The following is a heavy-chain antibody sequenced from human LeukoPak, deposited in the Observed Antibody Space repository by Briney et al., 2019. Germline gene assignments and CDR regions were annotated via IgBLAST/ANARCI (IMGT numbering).Heavy chain of an antibody. V-gene: IGHV1-69*13. D-gene: IGHD1-1*01. Sequence: GASVKVSCKASGGTFSSYAISWARQAPGQGLEWMGGIIPIFGTANYAQKFQGRVTITADESTSTAYMELSSLRSEDTAVYYCARDRQLGRYFDYWGQGTLVTVSS. J-gene: IGHJ4*02. CDR1: GGTFSSYA. CDR3: ARDRQLGRYFDY. CDR2: IIPIFGTA.